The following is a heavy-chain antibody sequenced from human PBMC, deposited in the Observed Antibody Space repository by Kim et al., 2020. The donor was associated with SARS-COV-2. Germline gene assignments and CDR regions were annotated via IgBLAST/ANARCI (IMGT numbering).Heavy chain of an antibody. CDR1: GYTFTSYG. V-gene: IGHV1-18*01. Sequence: ASVKVSCKTSGYTFTSYGITWVRQAPGVGFEWMGWISPYSGATVYAQRFQGRVSMTRDRSANTAYMELRSLTPDDTAVYFCTRGGPYFPFDYWGQGTL. CDR2: ISPYSGAT. CDR3: TRGGPYFPFDY. J-gene: IGHJ4*02. D-gene: IGHD3-10*01.